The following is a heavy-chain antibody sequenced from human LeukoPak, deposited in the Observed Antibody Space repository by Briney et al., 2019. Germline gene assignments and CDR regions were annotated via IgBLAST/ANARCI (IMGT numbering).Heavy chain of an antibody. CDR1: GGSISSGGYY. J-gene: IGHJ4*02. Sequence: SQTLSLTCNVSGGSISSGGYYWSWIRQHPGKGLEWIGYIYYSGSTYYNPSLKSRVTISVDTSKNQFSLKLSSVTAADTAVYYCARDNPRYDFWSGFMLWGQGTLVTVSS. D-gene: IGHD3-3*01. CDR2: IYYSGST. CDR3: ARDNPRYDFWSGFML. V-gene: IGHV4-31*03.